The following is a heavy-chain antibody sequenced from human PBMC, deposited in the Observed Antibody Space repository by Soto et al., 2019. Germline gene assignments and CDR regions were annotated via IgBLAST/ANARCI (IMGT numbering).Heavy chain of an antibody. CDR3: AREGDYPYYYYGMDV. CDR2: INGYNGNT. V-gene: IGHV1-18*01. CDR1: GYTFTRYE. J-gene: IGHJ6*02. Sequence: QVQLVQSGAEVKKPGASVKVSCKASGYTFTRYEITWVRQARGQGLEWMGWINGYNGNTKYAQKLQGRVTMTTDTSTCTAYMELRSLTSDDTAVYYCAREGDYPYYYYGMDVWGQGTTVPVSS. D-gene: IGHD4-17*01.